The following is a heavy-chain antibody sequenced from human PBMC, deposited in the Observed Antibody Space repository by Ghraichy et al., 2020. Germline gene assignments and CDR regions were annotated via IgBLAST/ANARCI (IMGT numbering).Heavy chain of an antibody. CDR2: IIPIFGTA. J-gene: IGHJ6*02. CDR3: ARDVQPKRLGARELLYAGMDV. Sequence: SVKVSCKASGGTFSSYAISWVRQAPGQGLEWMGGIIPIFGTANYAQKFQGRVTITADESTSTAYMELSSLRSEDTAVYYCARDVQPKRLGARELLYAGMDVWGQGTTVTVSS. CDR1: GGTFSSYA. D-gene: IGHD3-10*01. V-gene: IGHV1-69*13.